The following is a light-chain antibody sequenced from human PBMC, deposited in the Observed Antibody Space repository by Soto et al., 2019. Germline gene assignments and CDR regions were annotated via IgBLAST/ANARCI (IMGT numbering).Light chain of an antibody. CDR3: QQSYSSSRT. V-gene: IGKV1-39*01. CDR1: QSISVY. J-gene: IGKJ2*01. CDR2: AAS. Sequence: DIQMTQSPSSLSASVGDRVTITCRASQSISVYLNWYQMKSGEAPRSLIYAASSLHGGVPSRFSGSASGTDFTLTISSLQPEDSATYFCQQSYSSSRTFGQGTKLEIK.